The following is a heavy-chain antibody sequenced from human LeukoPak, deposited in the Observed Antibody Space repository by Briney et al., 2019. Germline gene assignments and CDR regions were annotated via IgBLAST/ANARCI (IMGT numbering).Heavy chain of an antibody. J-gene: IGHJ4*02. CDR2: ISGSAHKI. V-gene: IGHV3-23*01. CDR3: AGRPTGYSSGYIH. Sequence: GGSLRLSCAASGFTFSSYWMSWVRQAPEKGLDWVSVISGSAHKIRYADSVKGRFTISRDNSENIVYLQMNNLRVEDTAVYYCAGRPTGYSSGYIHWGQGTLVTVSS. CDR1: GFTFSSYW. D-gene: IGHD5-18*01.